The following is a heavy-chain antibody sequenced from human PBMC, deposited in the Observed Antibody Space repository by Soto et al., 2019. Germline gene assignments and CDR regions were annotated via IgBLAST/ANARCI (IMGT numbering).Heavy chain of an antibody. CDR3: AREYTARPPAHGLDV. D-gene: IGHD2-2*02. V-gene: IGHV3-21*01. CDR2: ISSRSDI. J-gene: IGHJ6*02. Sequence: PWGSLRLSCVGSGFTFSTYSMNWVRHSPGKGLEWVSSISSRSDIYYADSVKGRFTISRDNAKNSVSLQMNSLRAEDTAVYYCAREYTARPPAHGLDVWGQGTTVTV. CDR1: GFTFSTYS.